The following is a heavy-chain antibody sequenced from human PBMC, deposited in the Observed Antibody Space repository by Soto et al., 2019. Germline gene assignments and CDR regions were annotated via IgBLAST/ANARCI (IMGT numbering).Heavy chain of an antibody. CDR2: INHSGST. V-gene: IGHV4-34*01. CDR3: ARAYDFTIDY. D-gene: IGHD3-3*01. Sequence: PSETLSLTCAVYGGSFSGYYWSWIRQPPGKGLEWIGDINHSGSTNYNPSLKGRVTISGDTSKNQFPLKLSSVTAADTAVYYCARAYDFTIDYWGQGTLVTVSS. J-gene: IGHJ4*02. CDR1: GGSFSGYY.